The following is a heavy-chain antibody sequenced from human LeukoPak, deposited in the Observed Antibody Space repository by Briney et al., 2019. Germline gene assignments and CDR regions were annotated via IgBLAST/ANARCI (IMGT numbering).Heavy chain of an antibody. J-gene: IGHJ4*02. CDR1: GFTFSGYY. CDR3: VKGPCSGGSCYLEY. Sequence: GGSLRLSCAASGFTFSGYYMHWVRQVPGKGLVWVSRINSDGSSTSYADSVKGRFTISRDNAKNTLYLQMNSLRAEDTAVYYCVKGPCSGGSCYLEYWGQGTLVTVSS. D-gene: IGHD2-15*01. V-gene: IGHV3-74*01. CDR2: INSDGSST.